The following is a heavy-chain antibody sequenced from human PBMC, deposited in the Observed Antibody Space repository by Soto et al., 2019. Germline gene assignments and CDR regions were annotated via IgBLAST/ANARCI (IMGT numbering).Heavy chain of an antibody. CDR3: ASMGYHYGSGSYPLDY. J-gene: IGHJ4*02. V-gene: IGHV4-59*08. CDR1: GGSISSYY. Sequence: QVQLQESGPGLVKPSETLSLTCNVSGGSISSYYWTWIRQPPGKGLEWIGFIYNSGSTHYNPSLRSRVTISVDTSKNQFSRKLRSVTAADTAVYYCASMGYHYGSGSYPLDYGGQGTLVTVSS. D-gene: IGHD3-10*01. CDR2: IYNSGST.